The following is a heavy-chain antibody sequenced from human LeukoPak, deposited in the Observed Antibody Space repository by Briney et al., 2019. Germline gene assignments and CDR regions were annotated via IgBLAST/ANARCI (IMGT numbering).Heavy chain of an antibody. CDR2: INHSGST. CDR3: ARGGYSGYDFGA. J-gene: IGHJ5*02. CDR1: GGSFSGYY. V-gene: IGHV4-34*01. Sequence: SETLSLTCAVYGGSFSGYYWSWIRQPPGKGLEWIGEINHSGSTNYNPSLKSRVTISVDTSKNQFSLKLSSATAADTAVYYCARGGYSGYDFGAWGQGTLVTVSS. D-gene: IGHD5-12*01.